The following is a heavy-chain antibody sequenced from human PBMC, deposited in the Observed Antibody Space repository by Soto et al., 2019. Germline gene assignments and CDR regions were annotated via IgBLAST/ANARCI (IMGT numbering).Heavy chain of an antibody. D-gene: IGHD7-27*01. CDR3: AGGLSGDKVDY. CDR1: GGSISSGDYF. CDR2: IYHGGST. J-gene: IGHJ4*02. V-gene: IGHV4-30-4*01. Sequence: QVQLQESGPGLVEPSQTLSLTCTVSGGSISSGDYFWSWIRQPPGEGLEWIGHIYHGGSTYNNPSLQTRVTLSVDTSQNQFSLNLNSVTAADTAVYYCAGGLSGDKVDYWGQGTLVTVSS.